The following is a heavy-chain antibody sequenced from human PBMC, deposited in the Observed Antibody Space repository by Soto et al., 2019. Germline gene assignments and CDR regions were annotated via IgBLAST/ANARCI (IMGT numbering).Heavy chain of an antibody. V-gene: IGHV3-33*05. CDR1: GFTFRSYV. D-gene: IGHD3-16*01. J-gene: IGHJ4*02. CDR2: TSYDGSNN. Sequence: QVQLVESGGGVVQPGTSLRLSCVGSGFTFRSYVIHWVRQAPGKGLEWVALTSYDGSNNFYGDSVKGRFTISRDNSRNTVELQMDSLRPEDTAVYYCARWGTTGGLDVWGQGTLVSVSS. CDR3: ARWGTTGGLDV.